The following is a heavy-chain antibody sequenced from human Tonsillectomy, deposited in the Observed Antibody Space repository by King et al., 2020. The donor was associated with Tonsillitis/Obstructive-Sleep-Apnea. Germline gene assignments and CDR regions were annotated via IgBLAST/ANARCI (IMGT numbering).Heavy chain of an antibody. J-gene: IGHJ5*02. V-gene: IGHV3-23*04. CDR3: AKDFAAVTGDPGS. D-gene: IGHD6-19*01. CDR1: GFTFSTYA. Sequence: VQLVESGGGLVQPGGSLRLSCVASGFTFSTYAMTWVRQAPGKGPEWVSGISGSNGGTYYADSVKGRFTISRDNSKYTLYLQMYSLRADETALYYCAKDFAAVTGDPGSWGQGTLVTVSS. CDR2: ISGSNGGT.